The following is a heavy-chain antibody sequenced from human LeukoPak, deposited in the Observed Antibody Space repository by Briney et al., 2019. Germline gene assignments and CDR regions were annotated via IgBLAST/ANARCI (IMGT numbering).Heavy chain of an antibody. J-gene: IGHJ4*02. CDR2: ISGSGGST. D-gene: IGHD3-10*01. CDR3: AKAGLWFGEFRRFDY. Sequence: AGSLRLSCAASGFTFSSYAMSWVRQAPGKGLEWVSAISGSGGSTYYADSVKGRFTISRDNSKNTLYLQMNSLRAEDTAVYYCAKAGLWFGEFRRFDYWGQGTLVTVSS. CDR1: GFTFSSYA. V-gene: IGHV3-23*01.